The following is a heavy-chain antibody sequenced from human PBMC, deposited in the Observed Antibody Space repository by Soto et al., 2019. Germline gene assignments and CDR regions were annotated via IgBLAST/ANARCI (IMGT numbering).Heavy chain of an antibody. D-gene: IGHD3-9*01. J-gene: IGHJ6*04. V-gene: IGHV3-49*03. CDR2: IRSKAYGGTT. CDR1: GFTFGDYA. CDR3: TRALGRYFDWLLGLGY. Sequence: GGSLRLSCTASGFTFGDYAMSWFRQAPGKGLEWVGFIRSKAYGGTTEYAASVKGRFTISRDDSKSIAYLQMNSLKTEDTAVYYCTRALGRYFDWLLGLGYWGKGTTVTVSS.